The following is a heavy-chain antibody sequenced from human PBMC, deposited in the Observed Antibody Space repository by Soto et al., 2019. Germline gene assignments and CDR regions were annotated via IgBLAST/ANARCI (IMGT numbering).Heavy chain of an antibody. CDR1: GYTFTSYY. Sequence: VASVKVSCKASGYTFTSYYMHWVRQAPGQGLEWMGIINPSGGSTSYAQKFQGRVTMTRDTSTSTVYMELSSLRSEDTAVYYCARVSRVDTAMGYFDYWGQGTLVTVSS. CDR3: ARVSRVDTAMGYFDY. CDR2: INPSGGST. D-gene: IGHD5-18*01. V-gene: IGHV1-46*01. J-gene: IGHJ4*02.